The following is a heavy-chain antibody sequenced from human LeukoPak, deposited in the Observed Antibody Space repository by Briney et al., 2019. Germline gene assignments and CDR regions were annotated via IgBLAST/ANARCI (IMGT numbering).Heavy chain of an antibody. CDR1: GYSFTSYW. V-gene: IGHV5-51*01. Sequence: GESLKISCKGSGYSFTSYWIGWVRQMPGKGLEWMGIIYPGDSDTRYSPSFQGQVTISADKSISTAYLQWSSLKASDTAMYYCARPHLDSSGYSWDAFDIWGQGTMVTVSS. CDR2: IYPGDSDT. J-gene: IGHJ3*02. D-gene: IGHD3-22*01. CDR3: ARPHLDSSGYSWDAFDI.